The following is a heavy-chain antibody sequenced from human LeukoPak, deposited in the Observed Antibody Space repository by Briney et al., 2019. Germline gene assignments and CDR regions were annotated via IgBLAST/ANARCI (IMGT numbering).Heavy chain of an antibody. D-gene: IGHD1-26*01. CDR1: GFTFSTYA. CDR2: ISAGGDRT. J-gene: IGHJ4*02. V-gene: IGHV3-23*01. CDR3: ARSTVGTSCCTAVDY. Sequence: GGSLRLSCAASGFTFSTYAMTWVRQAPGKGLGWVSGISAGGDRTYYADSVKGRFTISRDNSKNTLYLQMNSLRAEDTAEYYCARSTVGTSCCTAVDYWGQGTLVTVPS.